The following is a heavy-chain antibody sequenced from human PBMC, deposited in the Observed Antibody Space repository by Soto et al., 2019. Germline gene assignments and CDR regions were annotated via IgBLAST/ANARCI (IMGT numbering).Heavy chain of an antibody. CDR2: IYYSGST. J-gene: IGHJ4*02. V-gene: IGHV4-59*01. CDR3: ARSFMVPVDLFDH. Sequence: XETLSLSFTVSNGSLSSNEWGWIRQSPGKGLEWIGNIYYSGSTNYNPSLKSRVTMSVDTSKNQFTLKLSSVTAADTGVYFCARSFMVPVDLFDHWGQGTPVTVSS. D-gene: IGHD3-10*01. CDR1: NGSLSSNE.